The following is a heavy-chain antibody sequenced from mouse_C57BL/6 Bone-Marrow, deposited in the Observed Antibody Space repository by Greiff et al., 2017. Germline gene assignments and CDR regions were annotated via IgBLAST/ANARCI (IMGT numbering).Heavy chain of an antibody. V-gene: IGHV1-22*01. CDR2: INPNNGGT. J-gene: IGHJ3*01. CDR1: GYTFTDYN. Sequence: VQLQQSGPELVKPGASVKMSCKASGYTFTDYNMHWVKQSHGKSLEWIGYINPNNGGTSYNQKFKGKATLTVNKSSSTAYMELRSLTSEDSAVYYCARWEVYYTWFAYWGQGTLVTVSA. CDR3: ARWEVYYTWFAY. D-gene: IGHD1-1*01.